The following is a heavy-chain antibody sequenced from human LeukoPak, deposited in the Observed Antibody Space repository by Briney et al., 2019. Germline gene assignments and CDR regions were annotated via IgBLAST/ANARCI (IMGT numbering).Heavy chain of an antibody. CDR1: SGSFSGYY. CDR2: INHSGST. Sequence: SETLSLTCAVYSGSFSGYYWSWIRQPPGKGLEWIGEINHSGSTNYNPSLKSRVTISVDTSKNQFSLKLTSVTAADTAVYYCARAGSWQGALDYWGQGTLVTVSA. V-gene: IGHV4-34*01. CDR3: ARAGSWQGALDY. J-gene: IGHJ4*02. D-gene: IGHD6-13*01.